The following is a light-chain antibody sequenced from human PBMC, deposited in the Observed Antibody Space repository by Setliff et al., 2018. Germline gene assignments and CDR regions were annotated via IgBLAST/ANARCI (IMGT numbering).Light chain of an antibody. J-gene: IGLJ3*02. CDR1: SSNIEDSS. Sequence: QSVLTQPPSASGTPGQTVTISCSGSSSNIEDSSVTWCQQLPGTAPKLLIYNDNQRPSGVPDRFSGSKSGTSASLAISGLQSEDEADYYCAAWDVRLTGLHWVFGGGTKGTVL. CDR2: NDN. CDR3: AAWDVRLTGLHWV. V-gene: IGLV1-44*01.